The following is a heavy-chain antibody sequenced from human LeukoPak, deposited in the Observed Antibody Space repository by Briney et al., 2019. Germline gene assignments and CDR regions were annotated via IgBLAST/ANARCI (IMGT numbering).Heavy chain of an antibody. Sequence: GGSLRLSCAASGFTFSNYNMNWARQAPGKAMEWVSSITSSGTNIFYADSVKGRFTISRDNAKNSLYLQMDSLGPEDTTVYYCARDPYSGNYGNDYYYYMDVWGKGTTVTISS. V-gene: IGHV3-21*01. CDR3: ARDPYSGNYGNDYYYYMDV. CDR2: ITSSGTNI. CDR1: GFTFSNYN. D-gene: IGHD1-26*01. J-gene: IGHJ6*03.